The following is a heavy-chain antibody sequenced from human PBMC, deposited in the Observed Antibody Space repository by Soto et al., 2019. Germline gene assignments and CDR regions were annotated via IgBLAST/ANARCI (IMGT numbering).Heavy chain of an antibody. V-gene: IGHV1-2*02. J-gene: IGHJ6*02. CDR3: ARVGSGSYYISYYYGMDV. D-gene: IGHD3-10*01. CDR2: INPNSGGT. Sequence: QVQLVQSGAEVKKPGASVKFSCKASGYTFTGYYMHWVRQAPGQGLEWMGWINPNSGGTNYAQKFQGRVTMTRDTSISTAYMELSRLRSDDTAVYYCARVGSGSYYISYYYGMDVWGQGTTVTVSS. CDR1: GYTFTGYY.